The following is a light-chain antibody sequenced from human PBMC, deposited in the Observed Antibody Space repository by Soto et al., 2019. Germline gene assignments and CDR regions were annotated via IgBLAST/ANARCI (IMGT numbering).Light chain of an antibody. J-gene: IGLJ2*01. CDR1: SSDVGDYNY. Sequence: QSALTQPASVSGSPGQSITISCTGTSSDVGDYNYVSWYQQHPGKAPKLMIYEVSNRPSGVSNRFSGSKSGNTASLTISGLQAEDEDDYYCSSYTSSSTLAIFGGGTKLTVL. CDR3: SSYTSSSTLAI. CDR2: EVS. V-gene: IGLV2-14*01.